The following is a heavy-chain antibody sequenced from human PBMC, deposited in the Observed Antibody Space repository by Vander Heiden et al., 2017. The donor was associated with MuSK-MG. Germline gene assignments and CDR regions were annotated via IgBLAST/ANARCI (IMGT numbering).Heavy chain of an antibody. CDR3: ARGHEGYSGYDIIDY. V-gene: IGHV1-8*01. CDR1: GSTFTSYD. D-gene: IGHD5-12*01. Sequence: VQLAQSGAEAKKPAASAKVSCKASGSTFTSYDINWVRQATGQVLEWMGWMNPNSGNTGYAQKFQGRVTMTRNTSISTAYMELSSLRSEDTAVYYCARGHEGYSGYDIIDYWGQGTLVTVSS. CDR2: MNPNSGNT. J-gene: IGHJ4*02.